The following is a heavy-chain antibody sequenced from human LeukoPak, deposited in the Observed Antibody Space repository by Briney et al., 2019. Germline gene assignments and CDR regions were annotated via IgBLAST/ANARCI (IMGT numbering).Heavy chain of an antibody. CDR3: ARDENYGIFFNVDY. Sequence: ASVKVSCKASGYTFTTYGICWVRQAPGQGLEWMGWISAYNGDTNYAQKFQGRVTMTADTSSSTAYMELRSLRLDDMAVYYCARDENYGIFFNVDYWGQGTLVTVSS. J-gene: IGHJ4*02. D-gene: IGHD4-17*01. CDR2: ISAYNGDT. V-gene: IGHV1-18*03. CDR1: GYTFTTYG.